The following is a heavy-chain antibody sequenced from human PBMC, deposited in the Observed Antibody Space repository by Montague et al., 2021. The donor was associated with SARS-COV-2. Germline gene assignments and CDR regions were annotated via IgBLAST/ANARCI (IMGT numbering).Heavy chain of an antibody. Sequence: SLSLSCSASGFTVSSNYMTWVRQAPGKGLEWVSVIYSGGSTYYADSVKGRFTIPRDNSKNTLYLQLNSLRAEDTAVYYCARVGRDSAILPIAIHYGMDVWGQGTTVTVSS. CDR2: IYSGGST. D-gene: IGHD2-2*01. CDR1: GFTVSSNY. V-gene: IGHV3-53*01. CDR3: ARVGRDSAILPIAIHYGMDV. J-gene: IGHJ6*02.